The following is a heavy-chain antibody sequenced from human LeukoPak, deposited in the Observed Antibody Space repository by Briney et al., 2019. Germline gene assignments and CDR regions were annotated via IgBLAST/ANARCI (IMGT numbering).Heavy chain of an antibody. CDR3: ARGNDYGDAVYYYYYMDV. CDR1: GYTFTSYA. J-gene: IGHJ6*03. CDR2: INPNSGGT. D-gene: IGHD4-17*01. Sequence: ASVKVSCKASGYTFTSYAMNWVRQAPGQGLEWMGWINPNSGGTNYAQKFQGRVTMTRDTSISTAYMELSRLRSDDTAVYYCARGNDYGDAVYYYYYMDVWGKGTTVTVSS. V-gene: IGHV1-2*02.